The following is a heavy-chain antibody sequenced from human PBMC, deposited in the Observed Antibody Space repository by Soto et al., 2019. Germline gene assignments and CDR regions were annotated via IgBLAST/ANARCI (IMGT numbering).Heavy chain of an antibody. V-gene: IGHV4-61*01. CDR2: IYYSGST. CDR3: ARFPGIAVAGTNYYSDRDV. CDR1: GGSVSSGSYY. Sequence: PSETLSLTCTVSGGSVSSGSYYWSWIRQPPGKGLEWIGYIYYSGSTNSNPSLKSRVTISVDTSKNQFSRKLSSVTAADTAVYYCARFPGIAVAGTNYYSDRDVWGRGTTVTVSS. D-gene: IGHD6-19*01. J-gene: IGHJ6*02.